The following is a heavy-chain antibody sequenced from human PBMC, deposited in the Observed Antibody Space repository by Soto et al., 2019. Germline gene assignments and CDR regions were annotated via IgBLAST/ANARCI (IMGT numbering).Heavy chain of an antibody. D-gene: IGHD3-10*01. CDR1: GYTFTGYY. CDR3: ARDNFRVRGVIDTYYYYYGMDV. Sequence: ASVKVSCKASGYTFTGYYMHWVRQAPGQGLEWMGWINPNSGGTNYAQKFQGWVTMTRDTSISTAYMELSRLRSDDTAVYYCARDNFRVRGVIDTYYYYYGMDVWGQGTTVTVSS. V-gene: IGHV1-2*04. CDR2: INPNSGGT. J-gene: IGHJ6*02.